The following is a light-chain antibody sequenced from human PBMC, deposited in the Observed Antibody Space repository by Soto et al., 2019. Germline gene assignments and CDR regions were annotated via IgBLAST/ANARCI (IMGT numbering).Light chain of an antibody. J-gene: IGKJ4*01. CDR3: QQYGSSPRLT. V-gene: IGKV3-20*01. Sequence: EIVLTQSPGTLSLSPGERATLSCRASQSVSSSYLAWYQQKPRQAPRLRIYGASSMATGIPDRFSGSGSGTDFTLTISRLEPEDFAVYYCQQYGSSPRLTFGGGTKVEIK. CDR1: QSVSSSY. CDR2: GAS.